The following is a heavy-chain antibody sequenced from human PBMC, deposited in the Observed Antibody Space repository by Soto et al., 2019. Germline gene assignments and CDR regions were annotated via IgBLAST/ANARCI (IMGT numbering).Heavy chain of an antibody. CDR2: ISWNSGSI. D-gene: IGHD4-17*01. V-gene: IGHV3-9*01. Sequence: EVQLVESGGGLVQPGRSLRLSCAASGFTFDDYAMHWVRQAPGKGLEWVSGISWNSGSIGYADSVKGRFTIYRDNAKNSLYLQMNSLRAEDTALYYCAKDNFDGDYGGDYMDVWGKGTTVTVSS. CDR3: AKDNFDGDYGGDYMDV. CDR1: GFTFDDYA. J-gene: IGHJ6*03.